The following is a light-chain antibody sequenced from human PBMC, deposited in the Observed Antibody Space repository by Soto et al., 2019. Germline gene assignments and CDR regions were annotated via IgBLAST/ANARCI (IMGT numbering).Light chain of an antibody. Sequence: EIVLTQSPATLSLSPGERATLSCRASQSVSSYLAWYQQKPGQAPRLLIYDASNRATGISARFSGSGSGTDFILPISSLEPEDVAGYYCQQRSNWPQVTVGPGAKVDIK. V-gene: IGKV3-11*01. J-gene: IGKJ3*01. CDR3: QQRSNWPQVT. CDR1: QSVSSY. CDR2: DAS.